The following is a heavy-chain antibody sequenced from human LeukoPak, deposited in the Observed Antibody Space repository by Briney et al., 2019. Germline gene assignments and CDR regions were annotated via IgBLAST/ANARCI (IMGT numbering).Heavy chain of an antibody. CDR2: IIPIFGTA. CDR1: GGTFSSYA. Sequence: ASVKVSCKASGGTFSSYAISWVRQAPGQGLEWMGGIIPIFGTANYAQKFQGRVTMTTDTSTSTAYMELRSLRSDDTAVYYCVRGIAYFDYWGQGTLVTVSS. J-gene: IGHJ4*02. CDR3: VRGIAYFDY. V-gene: IGHV1-69*05. D-gene: IGHD6-13*01.